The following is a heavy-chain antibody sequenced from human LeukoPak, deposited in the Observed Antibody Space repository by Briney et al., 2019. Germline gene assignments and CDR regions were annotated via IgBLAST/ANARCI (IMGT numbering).Heavy chain of an antibody. Sequence: TPGGSLRLSCAASGFTFSSYSMNWVRQAPGKGLEWVSSISSSSYIYYADSVKGRFTISRDNAKNSLYLQMNSLRAEDTDVYYCAREGIAGAGTGGDYWGQGTLVTVSS. J-gene: IGHJ4*02. D-gene: IGHD6-13*01. V-gene: IGHV3-21*01. CDR1: GFTFSSYS. CDR3: AREGIAGAGTGGDY. CDR2: ISSSSYI.